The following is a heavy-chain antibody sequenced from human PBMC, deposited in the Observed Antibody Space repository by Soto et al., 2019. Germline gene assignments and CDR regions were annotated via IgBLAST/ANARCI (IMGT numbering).Heavy chain of an antibody. J-gene: IGHJ4*02. CDR3: ATVYIWGSYRYTDAINYFDH. CDR1: GFIFSRYW. Sequence: EVLLVESGGGLVQPGGSLRLSCEASGFIFSRYWMSWVRQAPGKGLEWVANIKEDGSEQYYVDSVKGRFTISRDNAKSLLYLQMNSLRAEDTAVYYCATVYIWGSYRYTDAINYFDHWGQGTLVTVSS. V-gene: IGHV3-7*01. CDR2: IKEDGSEQ. D-gene: IGHD3-16*02.